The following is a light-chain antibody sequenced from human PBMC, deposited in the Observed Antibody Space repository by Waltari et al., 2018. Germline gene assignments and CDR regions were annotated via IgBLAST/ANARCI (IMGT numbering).Light chain of an antibody. CDR3: QQRSNWPLT. V-gene: IGKV3-11*01. CDR1: QSVNSY. J-gene: IGKJ4*01. CDR2: DAS. Sequence: EIVLTQPPATLSLSPGERAPLSCRASQSVNSYLAWFQQKPGQAPRLLIYDASKRATGIPARFSGSGSGTDFTLTISSLEPEDFAVYYCQQRSNWPLTFGGGTKVEIK.